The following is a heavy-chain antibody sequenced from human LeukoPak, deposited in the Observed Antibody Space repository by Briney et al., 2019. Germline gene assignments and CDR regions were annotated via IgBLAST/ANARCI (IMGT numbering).Heavy chain of an antibody. CDR2: IYHSGST. CDR3: ARESIVATMFDY. D-gene: IGHD5-12*01. Sequence: VKPSETLSLTCTVSGYSISSGYYWGWIRQPPGKGLEWIGSIYHSGSTYYNPSLKSRVTISVDTSKNQFSLKLSSVTAADTAVYYCARESIVATMFDYWGQGTLVTVSS. J-gene: IGHJ4*02. CDR1: GYSISSGYY. V-gene: IGHV4-38-2*02.